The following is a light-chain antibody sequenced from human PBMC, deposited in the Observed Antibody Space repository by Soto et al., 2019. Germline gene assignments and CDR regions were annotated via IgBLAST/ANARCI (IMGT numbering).Light chain of an antibody. V-gene: IGLV7-46*01. CDR3: LVSYSGARV. CDR2: HTS. Sequence: QAVVTQEPSLTVSPGGTVTFTCGSSTGAVTSGLYPYWFQQKPGQAPKTLIYHTSNKHSWTPARFSGSLLGGKAALTLSGAQPEDEAEYYCLVSYSGARVFVGGTKLTVL. J-gene: IGLJ3*02. CDR1: TGAVTSGLY.